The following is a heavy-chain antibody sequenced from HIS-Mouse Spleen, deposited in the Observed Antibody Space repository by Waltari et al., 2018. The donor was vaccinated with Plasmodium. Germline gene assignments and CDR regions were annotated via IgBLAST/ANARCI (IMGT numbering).Heavy chain of an antibody. Sequence: QVQLQESGPGLVKPSETLSLTCTVSGGSISSYYWSWIRQPPGKGLEWIGYISNRGGTNYNPPLKRRVTISVDTSKNQFSLKLSSVTAADTAVYYCARVGRRIWGAFDIWGQGTMVTVSS. CDR1: GGSISSYY. J-gene: IGHJ3*02. CDR3: ARVGRRIWGAFDI. V-gene: IGHV4-59*01. CDR2: ISNRGGT. D-gene: IGHD3-16*01.